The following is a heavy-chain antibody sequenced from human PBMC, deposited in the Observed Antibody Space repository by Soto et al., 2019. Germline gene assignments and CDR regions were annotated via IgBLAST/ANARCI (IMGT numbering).Heavy chain of an antibody. CDR3: ARESRSWYGSIWDY. CDR2: IYFSGGT. J-gene: IGHJ4*02. Sequence: SETLSLTCTVSGGSISSYYWGWIRQPPGKGLEWIGYIYFSGGTNYNPSLKSRVTISVDTSKNQFSLKLSSVTAADTAVYYCARESRSWYGSIWDYWGQGTLVTVSS. D-gene: IGHD6-13*01. CDR1: GGSISSYY. V-gene: IGHV4-59*12.